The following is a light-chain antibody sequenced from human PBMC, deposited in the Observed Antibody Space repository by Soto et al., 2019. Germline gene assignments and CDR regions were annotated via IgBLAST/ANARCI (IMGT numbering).Light chain of an antibody. CDR2: DVS. Sequence: QSVLTQPRSVSGSPGQSVTISCTGTSSDVGGYNYVSWYQQHPGKAPKLMIYDVSKRPSGVPDRFSGSKSGNTASLTISGLQAEDEAEYYCLLYYGGAQLVFGGGTKLTVL. J-gene: IGLJ2*01. V-gene: IGLV2-11*01. CDR1: SSDVGGYNY. CDR3: LLYYGGAQLV.